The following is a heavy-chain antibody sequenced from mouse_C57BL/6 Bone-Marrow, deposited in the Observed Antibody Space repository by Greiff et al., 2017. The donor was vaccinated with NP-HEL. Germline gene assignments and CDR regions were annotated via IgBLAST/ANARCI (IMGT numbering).Heavy chain of an antibody. Sequence: VQLQQSGPELVKPGASVKMSCKASGYTFTDYNMHWVKQSHGESLEWIGYINPNNGGTSYNQKFKGKATLTVNKSSSTAYMELRSLTSEDSAVYYCARSKIYYGNYGYWGQGTTLTVSS. CDR2: INPNNGGT. D-gene: IGHD2-1*01. J-gene: IGHJ2*01. CDR1: GYTFTDYN. CDR3: ARSKIYYGNYGY. V-gene: IGHV1-22*01.